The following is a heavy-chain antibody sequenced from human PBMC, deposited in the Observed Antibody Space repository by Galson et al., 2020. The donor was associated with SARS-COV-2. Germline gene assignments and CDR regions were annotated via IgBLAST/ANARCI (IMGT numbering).Heavy chain of an antibody. Sequence: ASVKVSCKTSGYTFTSYDINWVRQATGQGLEWMGWMNPNSGNTVYAQKFQDRVTMTRDTSISTAYMELSSLRSEDTAVYYCARGALNGAVAGDWGQGTLVTVSS. CDR2: MNPNSGNT. CDR3: ARGALNGAVAGD. D-gene: IGHD6-19*01. J-gene: IGHJ4*02. V-gene: IGHV1-8*01. CDR1: GYTFTSYD.